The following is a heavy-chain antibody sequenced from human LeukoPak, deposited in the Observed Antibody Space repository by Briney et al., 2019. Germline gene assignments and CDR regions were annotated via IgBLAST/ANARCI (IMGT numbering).Heavy chain of an antibody. V-gene: IGHV3-30*02. Sequence: GGSLRLSCAASGFTFSTYGMHWVRQAPGKGLEWVAFIRYDAINKYYADSVKGRFTISRDNSKNTLYLQMNSLRAEDTAVYYCARGGVGYGGNSGGMDVWGKGTTVTVSS. CDR2: IRYDAINK. CDR3: ARGGVGYGGNSGGMDV. CDR1: GFTFSTYG. D-gene: IGHD4-23*01. J-gene: IGHJ6*04.